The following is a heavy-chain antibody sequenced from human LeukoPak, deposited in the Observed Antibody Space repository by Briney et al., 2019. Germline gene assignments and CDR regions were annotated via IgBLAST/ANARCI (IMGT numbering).Heavy chain of an antibody. CDR1: GFTFSSYW. D-gene: IGHD6-13*01. Sequence: GGSLRLSCAASGFTFSSYWMSWVRQAPGKGLEWVANIKQDGSEKYYVDSVKGRFTISRDNAKNSLYLQMNSLRAEDTAVYYCARDQTDSSSWGYYYYYMDVWGKGTTVTISS. CDR3: ARDQTDSSSWGYYYYYMDV. J-gene: IGHJ6*03. V-gene: IGHV3-7*01. CDR2: IKQDGSEK.